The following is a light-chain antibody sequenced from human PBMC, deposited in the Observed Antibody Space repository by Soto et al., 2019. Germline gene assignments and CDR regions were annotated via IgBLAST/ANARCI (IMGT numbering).Light chain of an antibody. Sequence: DRVRTQSPATLSLSPGERATLSWRASQSVSSNLAWYKQKPGQAPRLLIYGASTRATGIPARFSGSGSGTEFTLTISSLKSEDFEVYYCQQYNNWPWTFGQGTKVDIK. V-gene: IGKV3-15*01. CDR1: QSVSSN. J-gene: IGKJ1*01. CDR3: QQYNNWPWT. CDR2: GAS.